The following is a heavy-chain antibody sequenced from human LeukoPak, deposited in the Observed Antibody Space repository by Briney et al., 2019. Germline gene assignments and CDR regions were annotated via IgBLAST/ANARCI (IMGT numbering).Heavy chain of an antibody. Sequence: GASVKVSCKASGYTFTSYGIGWGRQAPGQGLEWRGWISAYNWDTNYAQKLQGRVTMTTDTSTSTAYMELRSLRSDDTAVYYCARERVAVVVVPAAIRFGYYYYGMDVWGQGTTVTVSS. CDR1: GYTFTSYG. CDR2: ISAYNWDT. V-gene: IGHV1-18*01. CDR3: ARERVAVVVVPAAIRFGYYYYGMDV. J-gene: IGHJ6*02. D-gene: IGHD2-2*01.